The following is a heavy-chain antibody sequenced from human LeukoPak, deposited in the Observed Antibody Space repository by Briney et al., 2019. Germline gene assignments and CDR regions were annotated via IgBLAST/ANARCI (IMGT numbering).Heavy chain of an antibody. CDR3: ARDGGSGSYSSSYYYYGMDV. CDR2: ISSSGSTI. D-gene: IGHD3-10*01. Sequence: GGSLRLSCAASGFTFSDYYMSWIRQAPGKGLEWVSYISSSGSTIYYADSVKGRFTISRDNAKNSLYLQMNSLRAEDTAVYYCARDGGSGSYSSSYYYYGMDVWGQGTTVTVSS. CDR1: GFTFSDYY. V-gene: IGHV3-11*01. J-gene: IGHJ6*02.